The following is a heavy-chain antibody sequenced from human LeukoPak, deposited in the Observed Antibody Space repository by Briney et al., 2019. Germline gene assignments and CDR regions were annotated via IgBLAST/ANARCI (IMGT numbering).Heavy chain of an antibody. CDR1: GYTFTGYY. CDR2: MNPNSGNT. J-gene: IGHJ4*02. CDR3: ARGTKYGGVPYYYDSSGYSNAGF. V-gene: IGHV1-8*02. D-gene: IGHD3-22*01. Sequence: ASVKVSCKASGYTFTGYYMHWVRQATGQGLEWMGWMNPNSGNTGYAQKFQGRVTMTRNTSISTAYMELSSLRSEDTAVYYCARGTKYGGVPYYYDSSGYSNAGFWGQGTLVTVSS.